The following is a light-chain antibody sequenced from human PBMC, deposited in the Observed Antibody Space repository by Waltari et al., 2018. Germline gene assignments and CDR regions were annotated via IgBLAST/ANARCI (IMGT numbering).Light chain of an antibody. CDR3: QQYNNWPPYS. V-gene: IGKV3-15*01. J-gene: IGKJ2*01. Sequence: ETVMTQSPVTLSVSPGERATVSCRASQSLSRNLAWYQQKPGQAPRLLIYDASTRATGIPARFSGSGSGTEFTLTISSLQSEDFAVYYCQQYNNWPPYSFGQGTKLEI. CDR2: DAS. CDR1: QSLSRN.